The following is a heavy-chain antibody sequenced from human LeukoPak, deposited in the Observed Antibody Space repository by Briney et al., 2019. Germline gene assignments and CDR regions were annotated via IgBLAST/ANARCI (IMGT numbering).Heavy chain of an antibody. CDR1: GCTFSSYA. CDR2: IIPILGIA. Sequence: SVKVSCKASGCTFSSYAISWVRQAPGQGLEWMGRIIPILGIANYAQKFQGRVTITADKSTSTAYMELSSLRSEDTAVYYCARAWSRFGYQVTDYWGQGTLVTVSS. D-gene: IGHD5-18*01. CDR3: ARAWSRFGYQVTDY. V-gene: IGHV1-69*04. J-gene: IGHJ4*02.